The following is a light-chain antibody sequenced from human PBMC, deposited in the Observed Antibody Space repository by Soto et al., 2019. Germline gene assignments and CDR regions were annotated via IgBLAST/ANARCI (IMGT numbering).Light chain of an antibody. CDR3: QHSYNTPLT. J-gene: IGKJ1*01. V-gene: IGKV1-39*01. CDR1: QTIGIY. Sequence: IEATQSPSSLAASLGDRVTITCRASQTIGIYVNWYRQKSGAASELLIYDASTSQSRVPSRFGGAASGPDFTLTINSLQLDDLATYYCQHSYNTPLTFGQGTKVE. CDR2: DAS.